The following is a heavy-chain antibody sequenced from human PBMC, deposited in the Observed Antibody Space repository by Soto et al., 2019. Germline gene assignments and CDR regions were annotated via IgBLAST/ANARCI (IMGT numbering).Heavy chain of an antibody. CDR3: ARDLWVEPELYYYGMDV. J-gene: IGHJ6*02. CDR2: VFYSGTT. Sequence: SETLSLTCTVSGDSISSADYYWSWIRQTPGKGLEWIGHVFYSGTTYYNPSLKSRLTISVDTSKNHFSLRLTSVTAADTAVYYCARDLWVEPELYYYGMDVWGQGTTVTVSS. D-gene: IGHD1-1*01. V-gene: IGHV4-30-4*01. CDR1: GDSISSADYY.